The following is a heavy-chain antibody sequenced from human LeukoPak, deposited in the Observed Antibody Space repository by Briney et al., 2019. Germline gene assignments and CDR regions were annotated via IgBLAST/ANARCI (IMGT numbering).Heavy chain of an antibody. J-gene: IGHJ6*03. D-gene: IGHD3-22*01. Sequence: ASVKVSCKASGYTFTSYDINWVRQATGQGLEWMGWMNPNSGNTGYAQKFQGRVTMTRNTSISTAYMELSSLRSEDTAVYYCAREYYYDSSGYYYGDYYYYMDVWGKGTTVTASS. V-gene: IGHV1-8*01. CDR2: MNPNSGNT. CDR1: GYTFTSYD. CDR3: AREYYYDSSGYYYGDYYYYMDV.